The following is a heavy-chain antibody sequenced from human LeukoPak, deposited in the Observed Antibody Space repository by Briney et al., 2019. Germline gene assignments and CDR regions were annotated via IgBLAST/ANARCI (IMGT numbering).Heavy chain of an antibody. CDR2: LDPEDGQI. Sequence: ASVKVSCKVSGHTLTDLSTHWVRQAPGQGLEWMGGLDPEDGQIIYAQQFQGRVTMTEDTSTDTAYMELSSLRSEDTAVYYCATGGVWDLLGYWGQGTLVTVFS. CDR1: GHTLTDLS. D-gene: IGHD1-26*01. V-gene: IGHV1-24*01. CDR3: ATGGVWDLLGY. J-gene: IGHJ4*02.